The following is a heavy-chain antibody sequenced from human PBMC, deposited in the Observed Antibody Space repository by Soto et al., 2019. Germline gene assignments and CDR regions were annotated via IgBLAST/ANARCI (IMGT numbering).Heavy chain of an antibody. CDR1: GGSISSYY. J-gene: IGHJ6*03. CDR2: IYYSGST. CDR3: ARSALCSGGSCYYYYYMDV. D-gene: IGHD2-15*01. Sequence: QVQLQESGPGLVKPSETLSLTCTVSGGSISSYYWSWIRQPPGKGLEWIGYIYYSGSTNYNPSLKSRGTISVDTSKNQFSLKLSSVTAADTAVYYCARSALCSGGSCYYYYYMDVWGKGTTVTVSS. V-gene: IGHV4-59*08.